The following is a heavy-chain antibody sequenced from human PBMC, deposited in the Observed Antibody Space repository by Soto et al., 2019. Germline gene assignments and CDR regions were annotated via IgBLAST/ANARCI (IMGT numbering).Heavy chain of an antibody. CDR1: GYSFSSYG. CDR3: AMVDVYVTPSPQDV. D-gene: IGHD2-8*01. J-gene: IGHJ6*01. CDR2: INTYNGNT. V-gene: IGHV1-18*01. Sequence: ASGKVSCKASGYSFSSYGIAWAPQAPGQGREWMGWINTYNGNTNYAQNLQGRVTLTTDTSTSTAYMELTSLRSNDTAIYYCAMVDVYVTPSPQDVWGQGTTVIVSS.